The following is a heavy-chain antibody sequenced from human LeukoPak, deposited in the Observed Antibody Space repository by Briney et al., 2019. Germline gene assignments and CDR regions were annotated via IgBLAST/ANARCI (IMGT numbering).Heavy chain of an antibody. D-gene: IGHD4-23*01. J-gene: IGHJ6*02. CDR3: AKAYGGNSGYYYGMDV. V-gene: IGHV3-23*01. CDR2: ISGSGGST. Sequence: AGGSLRLSCAASGFTFSSYAMSWVRQAPGKGLEWVSAISGSGGSTYYADSVKGRFTISRDNSKNTLYLQMNSLRAEDTAVYYCAKAYGGNSGYYYGMDVWGQGTTVTVSS. CDR1: GFTFSSYA.